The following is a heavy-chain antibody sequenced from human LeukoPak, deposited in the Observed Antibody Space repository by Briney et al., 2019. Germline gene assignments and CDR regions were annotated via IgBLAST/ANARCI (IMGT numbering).Heavy chain of an antibody. V-gene: IGHV4-39*01. D-gene: IGHD1-7*01. J-gene: IGHJ2*01. CDR2: ISYSGST. CDR3: ARHVEASIGNYRLLAKTAYFDL. CDR1: GGSISSSDYY. Sequence: SETLSLTCTVSGGSISSSDYYWGWIRQPPGKGLEWIGTISYSGSTYYNPSLQSRITISLDTSKNQFSLRLSSVTAADTAVYYCARHVEASIGNYRLLAKTAYFDLWGRGTLVTVSS.